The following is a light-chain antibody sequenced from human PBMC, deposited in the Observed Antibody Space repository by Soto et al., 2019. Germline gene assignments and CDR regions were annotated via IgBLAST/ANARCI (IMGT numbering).Light chain of an antibody. CDR3: QQYQTSPPRYT. J-gene: IGKJ2*01. V-gene: IGKV3-20*01. Sequence: EVILTQSPGTVSLSPGDRATLSCRASQNIRNNDLGRYQQKFGQAPRLLIFGASNRATGIPDRFTGSGSGTDFTLTITRVEPEDFAVYYCQQYQTSPPRYTFGQGTILEI. CDR1: QNIRNND. CDR2: GAS.